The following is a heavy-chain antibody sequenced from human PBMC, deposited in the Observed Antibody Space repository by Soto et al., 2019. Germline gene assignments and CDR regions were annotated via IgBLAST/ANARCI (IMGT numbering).Heavy chain of an antibody. CDR1: GFTFSDYA. Sequence: EVQLLESGGGLVQPGGSLRLSCAASGFTFSDYAMSWVRQAPEKGPEWVSAISGSGANTNYADSVRGRFTISGDNPKRTLYLQINSLRVEDTAVYFCAKCGGSICCSGSPDYWGQGTLVTVSS. J-gene: IGHJ4*02. V-gene: IGHV3-23*01. CDR2: ISGSGANT. D-gene: IGHD2-15*01. CDR3: AKCGGSICCSGSPDY.